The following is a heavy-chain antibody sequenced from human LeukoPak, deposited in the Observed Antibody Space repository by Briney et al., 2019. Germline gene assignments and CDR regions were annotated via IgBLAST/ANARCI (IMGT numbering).Heavy chain of an antibody. Sequence: ASVKVSCKASGYTFTSYDINWVRQATGQGLEWMGWMNPNSGNTSYAQKFQGRVTMTRNTSISTAYMEPSSLRSEDTAVYYCAIGYCSGGSCYWFDPWGQGTLVTVSS. D-gene: IGHD2-15*01. CDR2: MNPNSGNT. CDR1: GYTFTSYD. V-gene: IGHV1-8*01. J-gene: IGHJ5*02. CDR3: AIGYCSGGSCYWFDP.